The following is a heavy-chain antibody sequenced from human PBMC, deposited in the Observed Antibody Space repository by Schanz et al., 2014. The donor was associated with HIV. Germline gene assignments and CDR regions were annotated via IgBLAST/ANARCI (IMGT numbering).Heavy chain of an antibody. CDR1: GFTFRNYG. D-gene: IGHD6-13*01. Sequence: QVQVVESGGGVVRPGRSLRLSCAASGFTFRNYGIHWVRQAPGKGLSWVAVIWFDGTQKIYADSVKGRFTISRDDSANTVHLQMSSVRAEDTGVYFCARDRVDSSWYWFFDPWGQGTLVTVSS. CDR2: IWFDGTQK. J-gene: IGHJ5*02. CDR3: ARDRVDSSWYWFFDP. V-gene: IGHV3-33*01.